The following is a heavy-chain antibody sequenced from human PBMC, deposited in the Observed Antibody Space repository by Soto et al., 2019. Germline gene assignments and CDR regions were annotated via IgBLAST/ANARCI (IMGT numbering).Heavy chain of an antibody. Sequence: PEGSLRLSCAASGFTFSSYSMSWVRQAPGKGLEWVSGFRTSGDGGTTYYADSVKGRFTISRDNSKNMLFLQMNSLRAEDTAIYYCAKKVNSGPGSQYFDYWGQGTLVTVS. CDR2: FRTSGDGGTT. V-gene: IGHV3-23*01. CDR3: AKKVNSGPGSQYFDY. D-gene: IGHD3-10*01. J-gene: IGHJ4*02. CDR1: GFTFSSYS.